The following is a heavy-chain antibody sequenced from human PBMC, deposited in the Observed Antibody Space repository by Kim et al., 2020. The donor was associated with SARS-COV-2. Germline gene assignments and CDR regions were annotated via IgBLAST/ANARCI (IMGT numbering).Heavy chain of an antibody. V-gene: IGHV3-49*02. J-gene: IGHJ4*02. D-gene: IGHD3-22*01. Sequence: SVKGRFTISRDDSKSIAYLQMNSLKTEDTAVYYCTRPSESDDSSGYYQDYWGQGTLVTVSS. CDR3: TRPSESDDSSGYYQDY.